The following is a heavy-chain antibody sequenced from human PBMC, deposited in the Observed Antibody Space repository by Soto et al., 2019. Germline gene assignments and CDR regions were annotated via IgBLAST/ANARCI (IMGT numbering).Heavy chain of an antibody. CDR3: ARDLDHSSGWSGHFDY. CDR2: ISAYNGNT. J-gene: IGHJ4*02. CDR1: CYTFTSYG. V-gene: IGHV1-18*01. D-gene: IGHD6-19*01. Sequence: SVKVSCKAFCYTFTSYGISWVRQAPGQGLEWMGWISAYNGNTNYAQKLQGRVTMTTDTSTSTAYMELRSLRSDDTAVYYCARDLDHSSGWSGHFDYWGQGTLVNVYS.